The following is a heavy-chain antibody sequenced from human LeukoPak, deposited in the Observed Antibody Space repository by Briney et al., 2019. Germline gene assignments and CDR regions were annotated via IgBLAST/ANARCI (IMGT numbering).Heavy chain of an antibody. CDR1: GFTFSSYA. V-gene: IGHV3-30-3*01. J-gene: IGHJ4*02. Sequence: GGSLRLSCAASGFTFSSYAMHWVRHAPGKGLEWVSVISYDGSNKYYADSVKGRFTISRDNSKNTLYLQMNSLRAEDTAVYYCARDRYDFWSGTSFCFDYWGQGTLVTVSS. CDR3: ARDRYDFWSGTSFCFDY. CDR2: ISYDGSNK. D-gene: IGHD3-3*01.